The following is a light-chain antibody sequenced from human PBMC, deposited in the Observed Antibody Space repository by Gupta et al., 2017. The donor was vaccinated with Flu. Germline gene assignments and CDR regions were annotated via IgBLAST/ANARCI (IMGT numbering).Light chain of an antibody. Sequence: QSALTQPASVSGAPGPSIPISCTGTSSDAGRSNYVSWYQQRPGKAPKLVVYDVSNRPSGVASRFSGSKSGSTASLTISGLEAEDESDYYCSSYTSTNTFYVFGTGNKVTVL. V-gene: IGLV2-14*01. J-gene: IGLJ1*01. CDR2: DVS. CDR3: SSYTSTNTFYV. CDR1: SSDAGRSNY.